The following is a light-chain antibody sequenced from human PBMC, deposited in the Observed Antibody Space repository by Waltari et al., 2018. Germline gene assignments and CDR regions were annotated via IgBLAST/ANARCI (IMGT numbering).Light chain of an antibody. CDR3: YSTDFSGHDRV. Sequence: YELTQPPSVSVSPGHTARIPCSGVALSTNYAYGYQQKSGQAPVLVIYEDIKRPTGIPERFSGSSSGTTATLTISGAHVDDEADYYCYSTDFSGHDRVFGGGTKLTIL. CDR2: EDI. V-gene: IGLV3-10*01. J-gene: IGLJ3*02. CDR1: ALSTNY.